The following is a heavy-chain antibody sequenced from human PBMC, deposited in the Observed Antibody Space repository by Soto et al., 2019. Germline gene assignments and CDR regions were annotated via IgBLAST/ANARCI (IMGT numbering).Heavy chain of an antibody. D-gene: IGHD3-16*01. Sequence: GGSLRLSCAASRSTFSNAWMSWVRQAPGKGLEWVARIKSKTDGGTTDYAAPVRGRFTISRDDSKNMLFLQMNSLKTEDTAMYYCTTYDYIGGSDIYIWAYWGRGTLVTVSS. J-gene: IGHJ4*02. CDR1: RSTFSNAW. CDR2: IKSKTDGGTT. V-gene: IGHV3-15*01. CDR3: TTYDYIGGSDIYIWAY.